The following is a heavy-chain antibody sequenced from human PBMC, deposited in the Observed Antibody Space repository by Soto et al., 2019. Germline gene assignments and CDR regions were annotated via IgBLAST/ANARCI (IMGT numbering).Heavy chain of an antibody. V-gene: IGHV1-69*13. Sequence: ASVKVSCKASGGTFSSYAIRWVRQAPGQGLEWMGGIIPIFGTANYAQKFQGRVTITADESTSTAYMELSSLRSEDTAVYYCATNDYGDYGYGMDVWGQGTTVTVSS. CDR3: ATNDYGDYGYGMDV. D-gene: IGHD4-17*01. CDR2: IIPIFGTA. CDR1: GGTFSSYA. J-gene: IGHJ6*02.